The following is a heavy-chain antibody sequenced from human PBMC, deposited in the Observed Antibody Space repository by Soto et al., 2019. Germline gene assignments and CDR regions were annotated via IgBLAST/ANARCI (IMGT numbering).Heavy chain of an antibody. V-gene: IGHV1-69*06. CDR3: AAEMEGYCTNGVCYSWFDP. CDR1: GGTFSSYA. Sequence: GASVKVSCKASGGTFSSYAISWVRQAPGQGLEWIGGIILICGNTNYAQKFQERVTITGDKSTSTAYMELSSLRSEDTAVYYCAAEMEGYCTNGVCYSWFDPWGQGTLVTVSS. D-gene: IGHD2-8*01. CDR2: IILICGNT. J-gene: IGHJ5*02.